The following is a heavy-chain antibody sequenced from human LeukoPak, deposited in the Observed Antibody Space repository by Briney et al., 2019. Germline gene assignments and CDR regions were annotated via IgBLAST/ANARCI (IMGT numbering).Heavy chain of an antibody. CDR3: ANFYGDYLPDHFDY. J-gene: IGHJ4*02. Sequence: QTGGSLRLSCAASGFTFSSYGMSWVRQAPGKGLEWVSAISGSGGSTYYADSVKGRFTISRDNSKNTLYLQMNSLRAEDTAVYYCANFYGDYLPDHFDYWGQGTLVTVSS. V-gene: IGHV3-23*01. CDR1: GFTFSSYG. D-gene: IGHD4-17*01. CDR2: ISGSGGST.